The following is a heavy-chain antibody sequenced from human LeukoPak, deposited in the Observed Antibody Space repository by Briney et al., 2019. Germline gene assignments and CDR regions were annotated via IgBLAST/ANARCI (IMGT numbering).Heavy chain of an antibody. Sequence: GGSLRLSCAASGFTFSTYWMNWYRQAPGKGLEWVGNINQDASEINYVDSVRGRSTISRDNAKNSLHLQMNSLRAEDTAVYYCATDRDNSDWQKRFDSWGQGTLVTVSS. V-gene: IGHV3-7*01. D-gene: IGHD2-21*02. CDR2: INQDASEI. CDR1: GFTFSTYW. J-gene: IGHJ4*02. CDR3: ATDRDNSDWQKRFDS.